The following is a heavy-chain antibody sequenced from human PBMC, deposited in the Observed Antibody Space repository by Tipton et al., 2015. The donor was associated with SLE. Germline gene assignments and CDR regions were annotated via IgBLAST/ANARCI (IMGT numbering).Heavy chain of an antibody. V-gene: IGHV4-61*08. CDR3: ARTIYYYDSSGYADY. D-gene: IGHD3-22*01. J-gene: IGHJ4*01. Sequence: TLSLTCTVSGGSISSGDYYWSWIRQPPGKGLEWIGYIYYSGSTNYNPSLKSRVTISVDTSKNQFSLKLSSVTAADTAVYYCARTIYYYDSSGYADYWGRGTLVTVSS. CDR1: GGSISSGDYY. CDR2: IYYSGST.